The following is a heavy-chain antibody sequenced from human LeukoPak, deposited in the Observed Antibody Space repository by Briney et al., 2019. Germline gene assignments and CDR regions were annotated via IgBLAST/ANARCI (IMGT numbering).Heavy chain of an antibody. J-gene: IGHJ6*02. CDR3: ARYTGSGSYYNFFYYYGMDV. CDR1: GFTFSSYE. CDR2: ISSSGSTI. D-gene: IGHD3-10*01. Sequence: GGSLRLSCAASGFTFSSYEMNWVRQAPGKGLEWVSYISSSGSTIYYADSVKGRFTISRDNAKNSLYLQMNSLRAEDTAVYYCARYTGSGSYYNFFYYYGMDVWGQGTMVTVSS. V-gene: IGHV3-48*03.